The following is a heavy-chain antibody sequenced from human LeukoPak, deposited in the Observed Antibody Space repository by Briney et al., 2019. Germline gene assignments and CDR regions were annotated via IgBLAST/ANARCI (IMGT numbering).Heavy chain of an antibody. V-gene: IGHV6-1*01. CDR3: ARGIFSGLDF. D-gene: IGHD3-3*02. Sequence: SQTLSLTCGISGDSVFRDDVAWNWLRQSPSRGLEWLGRTYYTSKWNNDYAGSVKSRATINLDTAKNQLSLQLDSVTPEDSAVYFCARGIFSGLDFWGQGTLVTVSS. CDR2: TYYTSKWNN. CDR1: GDSVFRDDVA. J-gene: IGHJ4*02.